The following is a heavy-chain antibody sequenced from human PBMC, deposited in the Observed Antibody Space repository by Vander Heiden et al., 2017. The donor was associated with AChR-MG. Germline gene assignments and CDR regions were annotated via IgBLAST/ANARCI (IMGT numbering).Heavy chain of an antibody. D-gene: IGHD6-19*01. CDR3: ARTPRVASGWSGGWFDP. CDR2: IIPSLGIA. J-gene: IGHJ5*02. V-gene: IGHV1-69*02. Sequence: QVQLVQSGAEVKKPGSSVKVSCKASARTFSSSTSSWVRQAPGQGLEWMGRIIPSLGIAKYAQKFQGRGTITADKSTSTAYMELSSLRSEDTAVYYCARTPRVASGWSGGWFDPWGQGTLVTVSS. CDR1: ARTFSSST.